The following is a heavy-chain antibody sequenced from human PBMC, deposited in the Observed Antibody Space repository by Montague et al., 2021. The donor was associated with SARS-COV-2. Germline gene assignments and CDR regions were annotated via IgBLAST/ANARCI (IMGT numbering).Heavy chain of an antibody. Sequence: SETLSLTCTVSGDSVNSGSYYWSWIRQPPGKGLEWIGYIYYRGSTNYNPSLKSRVTISIDTSKNQFSLKLSSVTAADTAVYYCARDYRRDTGSLRSAMDVWGQGTTVIVSS. J-gene: IGHJ6*02. CDR2: IYYRGST. CDR3: ARDYRRDTGSLRSAMDV. V-gene: IGHV4-61*01. D-gene: IGHD1-26*01. CDR1: GDSVNSGSYY.